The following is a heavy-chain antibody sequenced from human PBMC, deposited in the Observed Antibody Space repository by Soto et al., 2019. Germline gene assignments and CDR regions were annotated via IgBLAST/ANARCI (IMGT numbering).Heavy chain of an antibody. Sequence: EVQLLESGGGLVQPGGSLRLSCAASGFTFSSYVMSWVRQAPGKGLEWVSAISTSGGTTYYADSVKGRFTISRDNSKNTLYLQMNSLRAEDTAVYYCANSPIAVAGTTYYFDYWGQGTLVTVSS. CDR1: GFTFSSYV. D-gene: IGHD6-19*01. V-gene: IGHV3-23*01. J-gene: IGHJ4*02. CDR3: ANSPIAVAGTTYYFDY. CDR2: ISTSGGTT.